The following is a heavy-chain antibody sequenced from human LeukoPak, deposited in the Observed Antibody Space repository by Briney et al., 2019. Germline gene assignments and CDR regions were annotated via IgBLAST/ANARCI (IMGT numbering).Heavy chain of an antibody. CDR3: ATDQRYAFDY. J-gene: IGHJ4*02. V-gene: IGHV3-48*02. CDR2: IRTTAEGAKYA. Sequence: GGSLRLSCATSGFSFTDYPMNWVRQAPGKGLEWISNIRTTAEGAKYAYYADSVKGRVTISRDDGENTLYLHMNSLRDDDTAVYYCATDQRYAFDYWGQGILVTVSS. D-gene: IGHD3-9*01. CDR1: GFSFTDYP.